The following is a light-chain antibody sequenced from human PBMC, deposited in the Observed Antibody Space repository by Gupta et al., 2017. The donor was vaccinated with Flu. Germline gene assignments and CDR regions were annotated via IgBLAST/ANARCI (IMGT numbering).Light chain of an antibody. V-gene: IGLV3-25*02. J-gene: IGLJ1*01. Sequence: SSELTQPPSVSVSPGRTATITCSGDALPKQYAYWYQQKPGQAPVLLIYKDTERASGIPERFSGASSGTTVMLTISGVQAEDEADYYCQSADNSGSYVFGPGTKVTVL. CDR2: KDT. CDR3: QSADNSGSYV. CDR1: ALPKQY.